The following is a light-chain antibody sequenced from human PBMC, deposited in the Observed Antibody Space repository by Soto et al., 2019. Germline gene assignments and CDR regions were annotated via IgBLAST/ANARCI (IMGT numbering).Light chain of an antibody. CDR2: DAF. CDR1: QGVSSY. V-gene: IGKV3-11*01. J-gene: IGKJ5*01. Sequence: EIVLTQSPATLSLSPGEIATLSCRASQGVSSYLAWYQQKPGQAPRLVIYDAFHRATGIPARFSGSGSGTDFTLTISSLEPEDSAVYYCQQGGDWPPITFGQGTRLEIK. CDR3: QQGGDWPPIT.